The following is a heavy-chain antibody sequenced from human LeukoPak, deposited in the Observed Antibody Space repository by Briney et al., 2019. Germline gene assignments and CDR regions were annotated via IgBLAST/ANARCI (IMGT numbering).Heavy chain of an antibody. D-gene: IGHD6-13*01. V-gene: IGHV3-30*02. Sequence: GGSLRLSCAASGFTFSSYGMHWVRQAPGKGLEWVAVIWYDGSNKYYADSVKGRFTISRDNSKNTLYLQMNSLRAEDTAVYYCAKGGVAAADPYFDFWGQGTLVTVSS. CDR3: AKGGVAAADPYFDF. CDR2: IWYDGSNK. J-gene: IGHJ4*02. CDR1: GFTFSSYG.